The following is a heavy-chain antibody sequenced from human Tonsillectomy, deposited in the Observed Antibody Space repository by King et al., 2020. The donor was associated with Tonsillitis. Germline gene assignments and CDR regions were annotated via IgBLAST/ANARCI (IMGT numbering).Heavy chain of an antibody. CDR1: GGSISSSDHY. CDR2: MHYIDNI. J-gene: IGHJ4*02. Sequence: QLQESGPGVVKPSETLSLTCTVSGGSISSSDHYWAWIRQPPGTGLEWIGYMHYIDNIFYNPSLKSRRTLSDGPSENRFSLKLSSVTAADTAVYFCATYVSGSFDYWGQGALVTVSS. D-gene: IGHD1-26*01. CDR3: ATYVSGSFDY. V-gene: IGHV4-39*01.